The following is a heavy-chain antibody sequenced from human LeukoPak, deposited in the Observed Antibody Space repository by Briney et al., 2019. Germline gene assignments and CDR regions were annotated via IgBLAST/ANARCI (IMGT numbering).Heavy chain of an antibody. CDR3: AREPGFDAFDI. Sequence: SETLSLTCTVSGGSISRYYWSWIRQPPGKGLEWIGYIYYSGSTNYNPSLKSRVTISVDTSKNQFSLKLSSVTAADTAVYYCAREPGFDAFDIWGQGTMVTVSS. D-gene: IGHD3-10*01. V-gene: IGHV4-59*01. CDR1: GGSISRYY. J-gene: IGHJ3*02. CDR2: IYYSGST.